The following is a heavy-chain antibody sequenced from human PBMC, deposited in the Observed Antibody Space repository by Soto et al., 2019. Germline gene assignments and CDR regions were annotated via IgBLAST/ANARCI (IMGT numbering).Heavy chain of an antibody. Sequence: PGGSLRLSCAASGFTFTTYAMSWVRQAPGKGLEWVSGISATTNRTYYTDSVKGRFTISRDNSKNTLFLQMNSLRVEDTAVYYCANRRQMYSDSSGYSPADNWGQGTLVTVSS. V-gene: IGHV3-23*01. J-gene: IGHJ4*02. CDR2: ISATTNRT. D-gene: IGHD3-22*01. CDR1: GFTFTTYA. CDR3: ANRRQMYSDSSGYSPADN.